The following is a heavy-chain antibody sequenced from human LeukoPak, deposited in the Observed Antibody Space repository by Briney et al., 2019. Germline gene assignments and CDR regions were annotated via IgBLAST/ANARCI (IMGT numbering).Heavy chain of an antibody. CDR2: ISAYNGNT. CDR3: ARAYYDFWSGYSPPLYYYYMDV. J-gene: IGHJ6*03. CDR1: GYTFTSYG. D-gene: IGHD3-3*01. Sequence: ASVKVSCKASGYTFTSYGISWVRQAPGQGLGWMGWISAYNGNTNYAQKLQGRVTMTTDTSTSTAYMELRSLRSDDTAVYYCARAYYDFWSGYSPPLYYYYMDVWGKGTTVTVSS. V-gene: IGHV1-18*01.